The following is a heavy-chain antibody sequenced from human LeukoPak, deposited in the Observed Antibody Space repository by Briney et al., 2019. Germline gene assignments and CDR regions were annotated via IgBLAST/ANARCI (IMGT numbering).Heavy chain of an antibody. CDR1: GYSISSGYY. Sequence: SETLSLTCAVSGYSISSGYYWGWIRQPPGKGLEWIGSIYHSGSTYYNPSLKSRVTISVDTSKNQFSLKLSSVTAADTAVYYCAREVGYSYGSDFWGQGTLVTVS. J-gene: IGHJ4*02. D-gene: IGHD5-18*01. V-gene: IGHV4-38-2*02. CDR2: IYHSGST. CDR3: AREVGYSYGSDF.